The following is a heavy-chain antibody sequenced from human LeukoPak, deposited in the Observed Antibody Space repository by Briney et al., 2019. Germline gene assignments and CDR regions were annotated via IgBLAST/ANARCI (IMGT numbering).Heavy chain of an antibody. CDR2: IYYSGNT. CDR1: GGSFSSGSYY. V-gene: IGHV4-61*01. D-gene: IGHD4-17*01. J-gene: IGHJ4*02. CDR3: ARVVTTGSYFDY. Sequence: TSETLSLTCTVSGGSFSSGSYYWSWIRQPPGKGLEWIAYIYYSGNTNYSPSLKSRVTISVDTSKNQFSLKLTSVTAADTAVYYCARVVTTGSYFDYWGQGTLVTVSS.